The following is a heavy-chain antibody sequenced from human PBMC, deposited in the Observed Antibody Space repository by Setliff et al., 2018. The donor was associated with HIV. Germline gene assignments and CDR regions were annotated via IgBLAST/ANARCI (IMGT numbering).Heavy chain of an antibody. J-gene: IGHJ4*02. V-gene: IGHV3-74*03. CDR1: GFPFKTYW. CDR2: INTDASST. CDR3: ARHGEYNYDMSFHY. Sequence: GGSLRLSCAASGFPFKTYWMHWVRQAPGKGLEWVSRINTDASSTTYADSVKGRFTISRDNAKNIVYLQMNSLRVEDTAVYYCARHGEYNYDMSFHYWGQGTLVTVSS. D-gene: IGHD3-22*01.